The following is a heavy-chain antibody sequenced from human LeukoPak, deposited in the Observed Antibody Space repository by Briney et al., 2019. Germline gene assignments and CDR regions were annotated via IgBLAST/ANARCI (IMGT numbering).Heavy chain of an antibody. D-gene: IGHD4-17*01. Sequence: PGGSLRLSCAASGFTFSTYGMHWVRQAPGKGLEWVSSISSSSSYIYYADSVKGRFTISRDNAKNSLYLQMNSLRAEDTAVYYCARDNPDYGDAIDYWGQGTLVTVSS. CDR3: ARDNPDYGDAIDY. J-gene: IGHJ4*02. V-gene: IGHV3-21*01. CDR2: ISSSSSYI. CDR1: GFTFSTYG.